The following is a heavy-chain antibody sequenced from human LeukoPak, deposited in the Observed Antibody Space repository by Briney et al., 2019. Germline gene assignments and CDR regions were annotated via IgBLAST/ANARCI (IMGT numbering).Heavy chain of an antibody. CDR1: GYSISSGYY. V-gene: IGHV4-38-2*02. CDR3: AREGGGNWFDP. J-gene: IGHJ5*02. CDR2: IYHSGST. D-gene: IGHD3-16*01. Sequence: PSETLFLTCTVSGYSISSGYYWGWIRQPPGKGLEWIGSIYHSGSTYYNPSLKSRVTISVDTSKNQFSLKLSSVTAADTAVYYCAREGGGNWFDPWGQGTLVTVSS.